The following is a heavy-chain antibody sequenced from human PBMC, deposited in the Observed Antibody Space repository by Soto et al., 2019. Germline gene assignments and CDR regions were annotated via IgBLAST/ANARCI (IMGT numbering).Heavy chain of an antibody. CDR1: GVTFSSYW. J-gene: IGHJ5*02. CDR3: ARSCRSEWVNSFDP. Sequence: GGSLRLSCATSGVTFSSYWMHWVRQAPEKGLVWVSRINSDGGSVTYADSVKGRFTISRDNARNTLYLEMNSLRVEDTAVYYCARSCRSEWVNSFDPWGQRTLVTVSS. D-gene: IGHD2-2*01. CDR2: INSDGGSV. V-gene: IGHV3-74*03.